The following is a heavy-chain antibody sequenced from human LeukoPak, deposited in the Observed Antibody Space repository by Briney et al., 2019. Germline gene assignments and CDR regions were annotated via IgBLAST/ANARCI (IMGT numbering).Heavy chain of an antibody. CDR1: GGSISSYY. D-gene: IGHD4-23*01. Sequence: SETLSLTCTVSGGSISSYYWSWIRQPPGKGLEWIGYIYYSGSTNYNPSLKSRVTLSVDTSKNQFSLKLSSVTAADTAVYYCARTTVVTPSGMDVWGQGTTVTVSS. CDR3: ARTTVVTPSGMDV. J-gene: IGHJ6*02. V-gene: IGHV4-59*01. CDR2: IYYSGST.